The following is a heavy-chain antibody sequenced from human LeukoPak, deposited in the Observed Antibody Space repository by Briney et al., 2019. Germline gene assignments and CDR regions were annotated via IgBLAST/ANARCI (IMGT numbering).Heavy chain of an antibody. Sequence: GGSLRLSCAASGFTFSSYWMSWVRQAPGKGLEWVANIKQDGSERVYVDSVKGRFTISRDNAKNSLYLQMNSLRAEDTAVFYCAREMQYCSSNSCYFWFDPWGQGTLVTVSS. CDR2: IKQDGSER. CDR3: AREMQYCSSNSCYFWFDP. V-gene: IGHV3-7*01. CDR1: GFTFSSYW. D-gene: IGHD2-2*01. J-gene: IGHJ5*02.